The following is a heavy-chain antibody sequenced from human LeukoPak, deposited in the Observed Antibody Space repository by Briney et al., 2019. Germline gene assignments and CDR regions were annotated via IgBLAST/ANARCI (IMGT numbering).Heavy chain of an antibody. D-gene: IGHD2-8*01. Sequence: GGSLRLSCAASGFTFSAYGMHWVRQASGKGLEWVGRIRDKGYGNATAYAASVKGRFTLSRDDSKNTAYLQMNSLKTEDTALYYCTTPNEGNWFDPWGQGTLVTVSS. J-gene: IGHJ5*02. V-gene: IGHV3-73*01. CDR3: TTPNEGNWFDP. CDR2: IRDKGYGNAT. CDR1: GFTFSAYG.